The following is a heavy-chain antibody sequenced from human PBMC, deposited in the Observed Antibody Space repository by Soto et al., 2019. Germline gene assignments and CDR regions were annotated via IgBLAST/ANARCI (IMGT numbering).Heavy chain of an antibody. CDR3: AKTATIFGVVTDAFDI. Sequence: GGSLRLSCAASGFTFSSYGMHWVRQAPGKGLEWVAVISYDGSNKYYADSVKGRFTISRDNSKNTLYLQMNSLRAEDTAVYYCAKTATIFGVVTDAFDIWGQGTMVTVSS. CDR1: GFTFSSYG. J-gene: IGHJ3*02. CDR2: ISYDGSNK. V-gene: IGHV3-30*18. D-gene: IGHD3-3*01.